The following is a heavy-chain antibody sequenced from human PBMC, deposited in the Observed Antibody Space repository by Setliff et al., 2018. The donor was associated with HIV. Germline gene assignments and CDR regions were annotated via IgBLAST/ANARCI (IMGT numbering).Heavy chain of an antibody. CDR3: ARDKVRGTLHRDYFDY. V-gene: IGHV1-46*01. J-gene: IGHJ4*02. Sequence: ASVKVSCKASGYTFTSYYMHWVRQAPGQGLEWMGIINPSGGSTRYAQKFQGRVTMTRDTSTSTVYMELSSLRSEDTAVYYCARDKVRGTLHRDYFDYWGQGTLVTVSS. D-gene: IGHD3-10*01. CDR2: INPSGGST. CDR1: GYTFTSYY.